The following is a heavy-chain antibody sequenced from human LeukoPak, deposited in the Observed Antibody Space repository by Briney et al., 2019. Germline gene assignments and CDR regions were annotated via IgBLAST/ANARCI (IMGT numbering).Heavy chain of an antibody. CDR2: IYYSGST. D-gene: IGHD3-10*01. V-gene: IGHV4-39*07. Sequence: SETLSLTCTVSGGSISSSSYYWGWIRQPPGKGLEWIGSIYYSGSTYYNPSLKSRVTISVDTSKNQFSLKLSSVTAADTALYYCARKRSYGSGTYYNGYYYYYMDVWGKGTTVTISS. J-gene: IGHJ6*03. CDR1: GGSISSSSYY. CDR3: ARKRSYGSGTYYNGYYYYYMDV.